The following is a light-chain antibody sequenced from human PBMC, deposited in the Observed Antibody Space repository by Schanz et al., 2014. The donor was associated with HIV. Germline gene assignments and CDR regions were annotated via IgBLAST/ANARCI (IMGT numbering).Light chain of an antibody. CDR1: SSNIGADYD. J-gene: IGLJ1*01. V-gene: IGLV1-40*01. Sequence: QSVLAQPPSVSGAPGQRVTISCTGSSSNIGADYDVHWYQLLPGTAPKLLIFDNTHRPSGVPARFSNSKSGTSASLAISGLQSEDEADYYCATWDDGLGGHFVFGAGTKLTVL. CDR2: DNT. CDR3: ATWDDGLGGHFV.